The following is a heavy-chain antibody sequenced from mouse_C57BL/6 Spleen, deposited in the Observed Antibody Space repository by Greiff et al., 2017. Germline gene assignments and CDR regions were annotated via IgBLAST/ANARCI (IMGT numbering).Heavy chain of an antibody. CDR2: IYPGNSDT. D-gene: IGHD1-1*01. CDR3: TRDPLYGSSYGWYCDV. V-gene: IGHV1-5*01. Sequence: VQLQQSGTVLARPGASVKMSCKTSGYTFTSYWMHWVKQRPGQGLEWIGAIYPGNSDTSYNQKFKGKAKLTAVTSASTAYMELSSLTNEDSAVYYCTRDPLYGSSYGWYCDVWGTGTTVTVSS. J-gene: IGHJ1*03. CDR1: GYTFTSYW.